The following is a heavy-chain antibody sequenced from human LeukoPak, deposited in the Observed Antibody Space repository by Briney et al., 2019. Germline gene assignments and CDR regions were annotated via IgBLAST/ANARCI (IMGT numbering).Heavy chain of an antibody. CDR1: GFTFDSYA. V-gene: IGHV3-30*04. J-gene: IGHJ4*02. CDR3: ARDWNYIDY. D-gene: IGHD1-1*01. Sequence: GRSLGLSCAASGFTFDSYAMYWVRQAPGKGLEWVAFIRYDGSNKYYADSVKGRFTISRDNSKNTLYLQMNSLRAEDTAVYYCARDWNYIDYWGQGTLVTVSS. CDR2: IRYDGSNK.